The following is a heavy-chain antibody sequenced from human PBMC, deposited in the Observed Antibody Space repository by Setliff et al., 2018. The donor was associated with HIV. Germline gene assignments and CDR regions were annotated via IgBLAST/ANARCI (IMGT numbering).Heavy chain of an antibody. V-gene: IGHV1-46*01. D-gene: IGHD5-12*01. J-gene: IGHJ4*02. Sequence: ASVKVSCKASGYTFTTYSIYWVRQAPGQGLEWMGIISPSGGGTRDAQKFQGRVTMTRDTSTSTVYMELSSLRSEDTAVYYCARGALVATIDYFDYWGQGTLVTVSS. CDR3: ARGALVATIDYFDY. CDR1: GYTFTTYS. CDR2: ISPSGGGT.